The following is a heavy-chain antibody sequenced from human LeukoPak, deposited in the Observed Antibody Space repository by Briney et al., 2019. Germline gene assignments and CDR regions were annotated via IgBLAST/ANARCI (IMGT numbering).Heavy chain of an antibody. CDR3: ARDSGSYGPLTYYFDY. D-gene: IGHD1-26*01. CDR1: GFTFSSYA. V-gene: IGHV3-30*04. J-gene: IGHJ4*02. CDR2: ISYDGSNK. Sequence: PGGSLRLSCAASGFTFSSYAMHWVRQAPGKGLEGVAVISYDGSNKYYADSVKGRFTISRDNSKNTLYLQMNSLRAEDTAVYYCARDSGSYGPLTYYFDYWGQGTLVTVSS.